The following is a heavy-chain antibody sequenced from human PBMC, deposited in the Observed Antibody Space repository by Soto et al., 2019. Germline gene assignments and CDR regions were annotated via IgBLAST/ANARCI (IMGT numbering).Heavy chain of an antibody. CDR2: ISYDGSNK. D-gene: IGHD6-19*01. V-gene: IGHV3-30*03. J-gene: IGHJ4*02. CDR1: GFSFSSYG. CDR3: AIELIGWRYFDY. Sequence: QVHLVESGGGVVQPGRSLRLSCAASGFSFSSYGMHWVRQAPGKGLEWVAVISYDGSNKYYADSVKGRVTISRDNSKNTLYLQMTSLRADDTAVYYCAIELIGWRYFDYWGQGTLVTVSS.